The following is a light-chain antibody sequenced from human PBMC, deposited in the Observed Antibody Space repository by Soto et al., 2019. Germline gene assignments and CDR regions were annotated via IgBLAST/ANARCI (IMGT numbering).Light chain of an antibody. V-gene: IGLV7-43*01. CDR2: STS. J-gene: IGLJ3*02. Sequence: QAVVTQEPSLTVSPGGTVTLTCASRPGAVTSGYYANWFQQKPGQAPRALISSTSNKHSWTPARFSGSLLGGKAALTLSGVQPEDEAEYYCLLFYRDAWVFGGGTKVTVL. CDR1: PGAVTSGYY. CDR3: LLFYRDAWV.